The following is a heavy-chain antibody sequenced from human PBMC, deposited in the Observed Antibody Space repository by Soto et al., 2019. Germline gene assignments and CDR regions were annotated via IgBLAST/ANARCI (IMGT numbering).Heavy chain of an antibody. D-gene: IGHD2-15*01. J-gene: IGHJ6*02. V-gene: IGHV3-33*01. Sequence: VQLVESGGGVVQPGRSLRLSCAASGFTFSSYGMNWVRQAPGKGLEWVAVIWYDGSNKYYADSVKGRFTISRDNSKNEMYLHMICLRAEDMAVYYCARDFRRSSWPRGNYYYYGMDVWGQGTTVTVSS. CDR1: GFTFSSYG. CDR2: IWYDGSNK. CDR3: ARDFRRSSWPRGNYYYYGMDV.